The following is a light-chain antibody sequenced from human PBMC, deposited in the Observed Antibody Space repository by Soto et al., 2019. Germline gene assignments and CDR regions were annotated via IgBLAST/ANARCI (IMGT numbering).Light chain of an antibody. V-gene: IGKV3-20*01. CDR3: QQYASSPYT. CDR1: QSVSSSY. CDR2: GAS. J-gene: IGKJ2*01. Sequence: EIVLTQSPGTLSLSPGERATLSCRASQSVSSSYLAWYQQKPGQAPRLLISGASSRATDIPDRFSGSGSGTAFTLTIRRLEPGDFAVYFCQQYASSPYTFGQGTKLEIK.